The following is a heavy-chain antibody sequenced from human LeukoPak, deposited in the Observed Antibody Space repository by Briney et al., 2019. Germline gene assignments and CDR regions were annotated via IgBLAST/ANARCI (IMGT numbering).Heavy chain of an antibody. CDR3: ATEAVGSGYDY. Sequence: GASVKVSCKASGYTFTNYAMHWVRQAPGQRLEWMGWINAGNGNTKYSQKFQGRVTMTEDTSTDTAYMELSSLRSEDTAVYYCATEAVGSGYDYWGQGTLVTVSS. J-gene: IGHJ4*02. D-gene: IGHD6-19*01. CDR2: INAGNGNT. V-gene: IGHV1-3*01. CDR1: GYTFTNYA.